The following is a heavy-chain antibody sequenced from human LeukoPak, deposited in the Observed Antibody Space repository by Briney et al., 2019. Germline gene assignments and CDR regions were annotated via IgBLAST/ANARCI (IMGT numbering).Heavy chain of an antibody. J-gene: IGHJ5*02. CDR3: ARNPISVSGDNWFDP. Sequence: SQTLSLTCAISGDSVSSNSAAWNWIRQSPSRGLEWLGRTYYRSKWYNDYAVSVKSRITIKPDTSKNQFSLQLNSVTPEDTAMYHCARNPISVSGDNWFDPWGQGTLVTVSS. CDR1: GDSVSSNSAA. CDR2: TYYRSKWYN. V-gene: IGHV6-1*01. D-gene: IGHD1-14*01.